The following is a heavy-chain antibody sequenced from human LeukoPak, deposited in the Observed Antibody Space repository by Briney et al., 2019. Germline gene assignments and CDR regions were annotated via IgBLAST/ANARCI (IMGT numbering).Heavy chain of an antibody. CDR3: AREGQHVRKFDY. CDR1: GYTFTSYD. J-gene: IGHJ4*02. CDR2: MNPNSGNT. V-gene: IGHV1-8*01. D-gene: IGHD6-6*01. Sequence: VASVKVSCKASGYTFTSYDINLVRQATGQGLEWMGWMNPNSGNTGYAQKFQGRVTMTRDTSTSTVYMELTSLRSEDTAVYYCAREGQHVRKFDYWGQGTLVTVSS.